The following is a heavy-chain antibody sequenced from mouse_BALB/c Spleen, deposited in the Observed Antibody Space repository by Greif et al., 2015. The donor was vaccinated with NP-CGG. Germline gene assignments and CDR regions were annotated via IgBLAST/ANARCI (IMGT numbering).Heavy chain of an antibody. CDR3: ARRSYDLYSFDS. CDR1: GYTFTSYV. J-gene: IGHJ2*01. D-gene: IGHD2-12*01. CDR2: INLYNDGT. V-gene: IGHV1-14*01. Sequence: VQLQQSGPELVKPGASVKMSCKSSGYTFTSYVLHWVRQKPGQGLEWIEYINLYNDGTKYNEKFKGKATLTSDKSSSTAYMDLSSLPSEDSAVYYCARRSYDLYSFDSWGQGPTLTVSS.